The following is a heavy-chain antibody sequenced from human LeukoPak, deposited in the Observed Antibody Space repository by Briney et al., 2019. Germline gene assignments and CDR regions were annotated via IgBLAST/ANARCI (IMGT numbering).Heavy chain of an antibody. Sequence: ASVKVSCKASGYTFTSYGFNWVRQAPGQGLEWMGWISAYNGNTNSAQKFQGRVSMTTDTSTSTTYMELSSLRSEDTAVYYCARGAVLRYFDWLSSNDAFDIWGQGTMVTVSS. D-gene: IGHD3-9*01. CDR2: ISAYNGNT. J-gene: IGHJ3*02. CDR1: GYTFTSYG. CDR3: ARGAVLRYFDWLSSNDAFDI. V-gene: IGHV1-18*01.